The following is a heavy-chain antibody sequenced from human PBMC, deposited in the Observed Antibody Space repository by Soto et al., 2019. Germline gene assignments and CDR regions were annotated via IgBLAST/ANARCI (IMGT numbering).Heavy chain of an antibody. J-gene: IGHJ5*02. CDR2: ISTFNSNT. CDR1: GYTFTRYG. CDR3: ARGYCSSSSCYGAWNWFDP. D-gene: IGHD2-2*01. Sequence: ASVKVSCEASGYTFTRYGITWVRQAPGQGLEWMGWISTFNSNTNYAQNLQGRVTMTTDTSTSTAYMELRSLRSDDTAVYYCARGYCSSSSCYGAWNWFDPWGQGTLVTVSS. V-gene: IGHV1-18*01.